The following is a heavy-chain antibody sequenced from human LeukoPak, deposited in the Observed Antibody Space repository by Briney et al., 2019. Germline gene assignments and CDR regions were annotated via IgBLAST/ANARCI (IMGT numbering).Heavy chain of an antibody. D-gene: IGHD6-19*01. V-gene: IGHV4-59*01. CDR1: GGSISSYY. Sequence: SETLSLTCTVSGGSISSYYWSWIRQPPGKGLEWIGYIYYSGSTNYNPSLKSRVTISVDTSKSQFSLKLSSVTAADTAVYYCARGVVAVAGIDYWGQGTLVTVSS. CDR2: IYYSGST. CDR3: ARGVVAVAGIDY. J-gene: IGHJ4*02.